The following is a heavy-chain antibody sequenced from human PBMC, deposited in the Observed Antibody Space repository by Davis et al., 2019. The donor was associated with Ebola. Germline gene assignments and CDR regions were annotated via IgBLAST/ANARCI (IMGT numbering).Heavy chain of an antibody. CDR1: EFTFSTYG. V-gene: IGHV3-30*03. CDR3: VRDPAIGKPLSTFDV. Sequence: GESLKISCAASEFTFSTYGMHWVRQAPGKGLEWVAVISYDGSDKYYADSVKGRFTISRDNSRSTLFLQMNSLIVEDTAVYYCVRDPAIGKPLSTFDVWGLGTTVTVAS. J-gene: IGHJ3*01. D-gene: IGHD1-14*01. CDR2: ISYDGSDK.